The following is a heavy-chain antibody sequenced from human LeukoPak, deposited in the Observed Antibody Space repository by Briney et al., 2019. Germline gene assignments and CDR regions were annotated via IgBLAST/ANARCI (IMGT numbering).Heavy chain of an antibody. CDR1: GGSFTASW. D-gene: IGHD6-19*01. V-gene: IGHV4-34*01. J-gene: IGHJ6*03. Sequence: SETLSLTCAVYGGSFTASWWSWIRQAPGKGLEWIGEISHRGSTNYNPSLKSRVTISLDTPNSQFSLSLSFLTAADTAMYYCQGVPLGYSSVWTSDYSYMDVWGKGTPVTVS. CDR3: QGVPLGYSSVWTSDYSYMDV. CDR2: ISHRGST.